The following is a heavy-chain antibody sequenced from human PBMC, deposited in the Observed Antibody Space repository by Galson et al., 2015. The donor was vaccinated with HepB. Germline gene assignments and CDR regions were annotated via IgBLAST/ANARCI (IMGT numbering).Heavy chain of an antibody. CDR1: GYTFSTYS. D-gene: IGHD2-15*01. J-gene: IGHJ5*02. Sequence: SVKVSCKASGYTFSTYSITWVRQAPGQGLEWMGWISAYDRYTNYAQKFQGRVTTTTDTSTTTAYMELRSLRSDDTAVYYCARGALVAVVDATQNNWFDPWGQGTLVTVSS. CDR3: ARGALVAVVDATQNNWFDP. V-gene: IGHV1-18*01. CDR2: ISAYDRYT.